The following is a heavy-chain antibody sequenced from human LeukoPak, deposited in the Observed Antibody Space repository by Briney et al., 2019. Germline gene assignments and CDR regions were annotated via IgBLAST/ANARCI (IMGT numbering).Heavy chain of an antibody. CDR3: ATSTMIVEAWAFDI. CDR1: GYTLTELS. CDR2: FDPEDGET. V-gene: IGHV1-24*01. Sequence: ASVTVSCKVSGYTLTELSMHWVRQAPGKGLEGVGGFDPEDGETIYAQKFQGRVTMTEDTSTDTAYMELSSLRSEDTAVYYCATSTMIVEAWAFDIWGRGTMVTVSS. D-gene: IGHD3-22*01. J-gene: IGHJ3*02.